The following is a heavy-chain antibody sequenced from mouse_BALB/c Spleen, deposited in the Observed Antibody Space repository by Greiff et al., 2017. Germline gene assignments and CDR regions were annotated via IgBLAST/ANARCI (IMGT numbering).Heavy chain of an antibody. CDR3: ASRCEYAMDY. J-gene: IGHJ4*01. Sequence: EVLLVESGGGLVQPGGSLKLSCAASGFTFSSYGLSWVRQTPDKRLELVATINSNGGSTYYPDSVKGRFTISSDNAKNTLYLQMRSLKAEDTAMYYCASRCEYAMDYWGQGTSVTVSS. CDR2: INSNGGST. V-gene: IGHV5-6-3*01. CDR1: GFTFSSYG. D-gene: IGHD2-14*01.